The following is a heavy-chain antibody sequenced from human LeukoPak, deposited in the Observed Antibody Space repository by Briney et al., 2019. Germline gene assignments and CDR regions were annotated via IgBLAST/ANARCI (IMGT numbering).Heavy chain of an antibody. J-gene: IGHJ3*02. Sequence: GASVKVSCKASGGTFSSYAISWVRQAPGQGLEWMGGIIPIFGTANYAQKFQGRVTITADESTSTAYMELSSLRSEDTAVYYCARATSSSWKKNAFDIWGQGTMVTVSS. D-gene: IGHD6-13*01. V-gene: IGHV1-69*13. CDR1: GGTFSSYA. CDR3: ARATSSSWKKNAFDI. CDR2: IIPIFGTA.